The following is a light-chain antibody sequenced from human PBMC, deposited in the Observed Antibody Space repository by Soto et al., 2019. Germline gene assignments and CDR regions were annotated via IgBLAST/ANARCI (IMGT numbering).Light chain of an antibody. V-gene: IGKV1-12*02. CDR2: AAS. CDR3: LQANSFPFP. J-gene: IGKJ5*01. Sequence: DVQMNKSPSSLSTSVEDRVTITCRASQGISSWLAWYQQKPGKAPKLLIYAASSLQSGVPSRFSGSGSGTDFILTITSLQPEDFATYYCLQANSFPFPFAQGTRLEI. CDR1: QGISSW.